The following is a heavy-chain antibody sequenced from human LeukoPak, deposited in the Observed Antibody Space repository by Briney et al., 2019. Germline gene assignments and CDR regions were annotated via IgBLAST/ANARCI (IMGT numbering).Heavy chain of an antibody. J-gene: IGHJ5*02. Sequence: GGSLRLSCAASEVTFSSYTMNWVRPAPGKGLEWVSSISSGSNYIYYADSVKGRFTISRDNAWNSLYLQMNSLRAEDTAVYYCARKENILTGYYDHWGQGTLVTVSS. CDR3: ARKENILTGYYDH. V-gene: IGHV3-21*01. CDR2: ISSGSNYI. D-gene: IGHD3-9*01. CDR1: EVTFSSYT.